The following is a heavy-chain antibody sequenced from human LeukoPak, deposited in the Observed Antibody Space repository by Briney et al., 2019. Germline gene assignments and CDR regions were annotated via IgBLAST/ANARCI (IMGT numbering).Heavy chain of an antibody. CDR1: GISVSMKY. D-gene: IGHD2-2*01. V-gene: IGHV3-53*01. CDR2: LYSGGTA. CDR3: AARDCSTTSCYAGLFDY. Sequence: GGSLRLSCAASGISVSMKYMSWVRQAPGKGLQWVSSLYSGGTAYYADSVKGRFTISRDSSKNMVYLQMNSLRDDDTAVYFCAARDCSTTSCYAGLFDYWGRGILVTVSS. J-gene: IGHJ4*02.